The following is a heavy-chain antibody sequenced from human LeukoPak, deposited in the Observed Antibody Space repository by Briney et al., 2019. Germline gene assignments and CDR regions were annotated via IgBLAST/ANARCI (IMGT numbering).Heavy chain of an antibody. CDR3: ARGKGYSSGHRDLGLFDY. CDR1: GGSISSYY. V-gene: IGHV4-59*08. J-gene: IGHJ4*02. Sequence: SETLSLTCTVSGGSISSYYWSWIRQPPGKGLEWIGYIYYSGSTNYNPSLKSRVTISVDTSRNQFSLKLSSVTAADTAVYYCARGKGYSSGHRDLGLFDYWGQGTLVTVSS. D-gene: IGHD6-19*01. CDR2: IYYSGST.